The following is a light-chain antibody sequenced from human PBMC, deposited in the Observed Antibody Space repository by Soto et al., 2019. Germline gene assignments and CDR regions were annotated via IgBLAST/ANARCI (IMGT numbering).Light chain of an antibody. V-gene: IGKV1-39*01. CDR2: AAS. J-gene: IGKJ5*01. Sequence: DIQMTQSPSSPSVSVGDRVTITCRASQGISTYLNWYHQKPGKAPKLLIYAASSLQSGVPSRFSGSGSETDFTLTISSLEPEDSAVYYCQQRHMWPITCGQGTRREIK. CDR3: QQRHMWPIT. CDR1: QGISTY.